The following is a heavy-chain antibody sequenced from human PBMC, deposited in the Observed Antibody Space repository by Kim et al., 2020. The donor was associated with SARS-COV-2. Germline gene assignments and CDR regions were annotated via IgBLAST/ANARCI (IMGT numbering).Heavy chain of an antibody. CDR3: ARHSLYSSGWSHPGGVDP. Sequence: SETLSLTCTVSGGSISSSSYYWGWIRQPPGKGLEWIGSIYYSGSTYYNPSLKSRVTISVDTSKNQFSLKLSSVTAADTAVYYCARHSLYSSGWSHPGGVDPWGQGTLVTVSS. V-gene: IGHV4-39*01. CDR2: IYYSGST. D-gene: IGHD6-19*01. J-gene: IGHJ5*02. CDR1: GGSISSSSYY.